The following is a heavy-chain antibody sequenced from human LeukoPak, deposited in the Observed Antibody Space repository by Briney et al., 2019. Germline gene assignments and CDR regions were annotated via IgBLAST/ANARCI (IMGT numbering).Heavy chain of an antibody. J-gene: IGHJ6*02. CDR2: IKSKTDGGTT. CDR3: TTTYYYDSSGYSPWYYYGMDV. CDR1: GFTFSDYY. V-gene: IGHV3-15*01. D-gene: IGHD3-22*01. Sequence: GGSLRLSCAASGFTFSDYYMSWIRQAPGKGLEWVGRIKSKTDGGTTDYAAPVKGRFTISRDDSKNTLYLQMNSLKTEDTAVYYCTTTYYYDSSGYSPWYYYGMDVWGQGTTVTVSS.